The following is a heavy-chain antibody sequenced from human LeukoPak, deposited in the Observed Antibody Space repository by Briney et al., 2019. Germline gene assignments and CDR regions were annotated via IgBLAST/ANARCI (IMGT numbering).Heavy chain of an antibody. CDR2: IYYSGST. CDR1: GGSISSSSYY. V-gene: IGHV4-39*07. Sequence: KASETLSLTCTVSGGSISSSSYYWGWIRQPPGKGLEWIGSIYYSGSTYYNPSLKSRVTISVDTSKNQFSLKLSSVTAADTAVYYCARDSSGSYWANWFDPWGQGTLVTVSS. D-gene: IGHD1-26*01. J-gene: IGHJ5*02. CDR3: ARDSSGSYWANWFDP.